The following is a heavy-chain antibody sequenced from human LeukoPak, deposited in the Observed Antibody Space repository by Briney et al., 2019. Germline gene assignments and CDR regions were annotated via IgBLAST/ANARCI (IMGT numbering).Heavy chain of an antibody. CDR1: GYTFTSNY. CDR3: ARGSLLRLGELSLPDWYYYYYMDV. J-gene: IGHJ6*03. Sequence: ASVKVSCKAFGYTFTSNYMHWVRQAPGQGPEWMGVISPSGGSTTYAQKFQGRVTLTRDMSTSTDYLELSSLRSEDTAVYYCARGSLLRLGELSLPDWYYYYYMDVWGKGTTVTVSS. CDR2: ISPSGGST. D-gene: IGHD3-16*02. V-gene: IGHV1-46*01.